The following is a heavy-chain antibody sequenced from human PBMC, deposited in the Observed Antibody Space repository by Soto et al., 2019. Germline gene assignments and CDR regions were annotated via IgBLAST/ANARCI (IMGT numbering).Heavy chain of an antibody. J-gene: IGHJ4*02. CDR2: IYYSGST. CDR1: GGSISSSSYY. CDR3: ASTDMVRGVIINIDY. Sequence: SETLSLTCTVSGGSISSSSYYWGWIRQPPRKGLEWIGSIYYSGSTYYNPSLKSRVTISVDTSKNQFSLKLSSVTAADTAVYYCASTDMVRGVIINIDYWGQGTQVTAPQ. D-gene: IGHD3-10*01. V-gene: IGHV4-39*01.